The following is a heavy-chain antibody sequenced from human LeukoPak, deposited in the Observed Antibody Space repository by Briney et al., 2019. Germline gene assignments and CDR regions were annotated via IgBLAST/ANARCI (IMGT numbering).Heavy chain of an antibody. CDR2: ISYDGSNK. CDR3: ARDKTMIVVVTYYYGMDV. CDR1: GFTFSSYA. J-gene: IGHJ6*02. V-gene: IGHV3-30-3*01. Sequence: GRSLRLSCAASGFTFSSYAMHWVRQAPGKGLEWVADISYDGSNKYYADSVKGRFTISRDNSKNTLYLQMNSLRAEDTAVYYCARDKTMIVVVTYYYGMDVWGQGTTVTVSS. D-gene: IGHD3-22*01.